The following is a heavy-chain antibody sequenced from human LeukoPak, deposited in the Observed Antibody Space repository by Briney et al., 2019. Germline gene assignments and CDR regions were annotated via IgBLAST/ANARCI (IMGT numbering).Heavy chain of an antibody. CDR3: ARDSSGTTFDY. V-gene: IGHV3-7*01. Sequence: SGGSLRLSCAASGFTFSSYWMSWVRQAPGKGLEWVGQISQDGSEKYYVDSVRGRFTFSRDNAKNSLYLQMNSLRAEDTAVYYCARDSSGTTFDYWGQGTLVTASS. J-gene: IGHJ4*02. D-gene: IGHD1-7*01. CDR1: GFTFSSYW. CDR2: ISQDGSEK.